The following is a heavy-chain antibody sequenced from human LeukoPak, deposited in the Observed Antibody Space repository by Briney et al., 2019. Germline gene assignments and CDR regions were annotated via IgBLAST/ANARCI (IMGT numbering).Heavy chain of an antibody. Sequence: SETLSLXCXXSXGXXXSSSXYWGWXRQPPGKGLEWIGSIYYSGSTYYNPSLKSRVTISADTSKNQFSLKLSSVTAADTAVYYCARHEIVVVPAAILCGWFDPWGQGTLVTVSS. V-gene: IGHV4-39*01. CDR2: IYYSGST. D-gene: IGHD2-2*02. CDR1: XGXXXSSSXY. CDR3: ARHEIVVVPAAILCGWFDP. J-gene: IGHJ5*02.